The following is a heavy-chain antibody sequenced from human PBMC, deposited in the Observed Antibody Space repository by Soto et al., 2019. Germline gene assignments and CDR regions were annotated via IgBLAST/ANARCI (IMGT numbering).Heavy chain of an antibody. CDR2: IYYSGST. Sequence: QVQLQESGPGLVKPSQTLSLTCTVSGCSISSGGYYWSWISQHQGKGLEWIGYIYYSGSTYYNPSIKSRVTISVYTSKNQFSLKLSSVTAADTAVYYCARVRRGWYYDLWGRGTLVTVSS. CDR3: ARVRRGWYYDL. J-gene: IGHJ2*01. D-gene: IGHD1-1*01. V-gene: IGHV4-31*03. CDR1: GCSISSGGYY.